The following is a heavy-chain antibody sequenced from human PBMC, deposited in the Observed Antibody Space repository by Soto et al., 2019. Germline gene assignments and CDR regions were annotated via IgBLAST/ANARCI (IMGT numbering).Heavy chain of an antibody. J-gene: IGHJ4*02. Sequence: EVQLLESGGGLIQPGGSLRLSCAASGFIFSSSSMSWVRQAPGKGLDWVAAIRGTGVGTQYAESVKGRFTISRDSSKNTLYLQMNSLRVEDTAVYYGAKCTVNTLDRGGWCNWLGKWCQGSLFPVSS. V-gene: IGHV3-23*01. CDR1: GFIFSSSS. CDR2: IRGTGVGT. D-gene: IGHD1-20*01. CDR3: AKCTVNTLDRGGWCNWLGK.